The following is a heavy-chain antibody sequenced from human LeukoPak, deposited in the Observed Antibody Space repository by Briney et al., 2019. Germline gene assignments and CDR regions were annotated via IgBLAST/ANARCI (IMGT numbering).Heavy chain of an antibody. CDR1: GFKFHNYA. J-gene: IGHJ4*02. D-gene: IGHD6-19*01. V-gene: IGHV3-9*01. Sequence: GGSLRLSCTASGFKFHNYAIHWVRQGPGKGLEWVSGISWNNETLDYADSVKGRFTISRDHAKSSVYLQMTSLKDEDTALYYCARDWGSSGWFYFDSWGQGNLVTVSS. CDR2: ISWNNETL. CDR3: ARDWGSSGWFYFDS.